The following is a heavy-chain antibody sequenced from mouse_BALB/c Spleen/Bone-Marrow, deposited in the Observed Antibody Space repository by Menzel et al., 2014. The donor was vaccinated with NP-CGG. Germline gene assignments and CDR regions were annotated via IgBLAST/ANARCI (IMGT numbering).Heavy chain of an antibody. D-gene: IGHD1-1*01. CDR3: ALGSSYRYAFDY. CDR1: GYTFTSYC. Sequence: VQLQQSGAELAKPGASVKMSCKASGYTFTSYCMHWVKQRPTQGLEWIGYINPSTGYTEYNQKFKDKATLTADKSSSTAYMQLRSLISEDSSVFYCALGSSYRYAFDYWGQGTSLTVSS. V-gene: IGHV1-7*01. CDR2: INPSTGYT. J-gene: IGHJ2*02.